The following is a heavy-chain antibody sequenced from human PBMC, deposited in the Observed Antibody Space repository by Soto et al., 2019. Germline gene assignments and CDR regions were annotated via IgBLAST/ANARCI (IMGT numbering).Heavy chain of an antibody. CDR3: ACEASSGTIDY. V-gene: IGHV3-7*03. CDR2: IKQDGSER. J-gene: IGHJ4*02. D-gene: IGHD1-26*01. CDR1: EFTFTSYW. Sequence: GGSLRLSCAASEFTFTSYWTSWVRQAPGKGLEWVANIKQDGSERYYVDSVKGRFTISRDNAKNSLFLQMNSLRADDTAVYYCACEASSGTIDYWGQGTLLTVSS.